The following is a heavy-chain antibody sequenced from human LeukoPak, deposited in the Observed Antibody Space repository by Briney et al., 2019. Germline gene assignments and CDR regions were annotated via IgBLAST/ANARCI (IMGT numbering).Heavy chain of an antibody. CDR2: FDPEDGET. V-gene: IGHV1-24*01. CDR1: GYTLTELS. Sequence: ASVKVSCKVSGYTLTELSMHWVRQAPGKGLEWMGGFDPEDGETIYAQKFQGRVTKTEDTSTDTAYMELSSLRSEDTAVYYCATEPQGGGWYDYWGQGTLVTVSS. J-gene: IGHJ4*02. D-gene: IGHD6-19*01. CDR3: ATEPQGGGWYDY.